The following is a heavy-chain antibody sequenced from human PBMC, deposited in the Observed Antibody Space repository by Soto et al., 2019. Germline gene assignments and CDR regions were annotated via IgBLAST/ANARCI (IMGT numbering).Heavy chain of an antibody. CDR1: GFTFSSYS. CDR2: ISSSSSYI. V-gene: IGHV3-21*06. J-gene: IGHJ6*02. CDR3: ARDACISTTCYGAYYHFYGRDV. D-gene: IGHD2-2*01. Sequence: EVQLVESGGGLVKPGGSLRLSCAASGFTFSSYSMSWVRQAPGKGPEWVSSISSSSSYIYYADSVKGRFTISRDNAKDSLDLQMNSLRAEDTAVYFCARDACISTTCYGAYYHFYGRDVWGQGTTVTVSS.